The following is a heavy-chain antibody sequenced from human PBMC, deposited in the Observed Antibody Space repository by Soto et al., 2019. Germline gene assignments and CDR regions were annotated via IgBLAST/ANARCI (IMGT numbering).Heavy chain of an antibody. Sequence: QVQLQESGPGLVKPSQTLSLTCTVSGGSISSGGYYWSWIRQHPGKGLEWIGYTYYSGSTYYNPSLKSPFTISVDTSKNQFSLKLSSVTAADTAVYSCARSSQSTVTTFGYWGQGTLVTVSS. J-gene: IGHJ4*02. V-gene: IGHV4-31*01. CDR1: GGSISSGGYY. CDR2: TYYSGST. D-gene: IGHD4-17*01. CDR3: ARSSQSTVTTFGY.